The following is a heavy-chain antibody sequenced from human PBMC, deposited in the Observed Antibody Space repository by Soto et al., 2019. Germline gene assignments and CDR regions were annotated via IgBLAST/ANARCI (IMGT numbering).Heavy chain of an antibody. V-gene: IGHV1-18*01. D-gene: IGHD3-22*01. Sequence: GASVKVSCKASGYTFTSYGISWVRQAPGQGLEWMGWISAYNGNTNYAQKLQGRVTMTTDTSTSTAYMELRSLRSDDTAVYYCARDTYYYDSSGWFDFAYWGQGTLVTVSS. CDR1: GYTFTSYG. J-gene: IGHJ4*02. CDR2: ISAYNGNT. CDR3: ARDTYYYDSSGWFDFAY.